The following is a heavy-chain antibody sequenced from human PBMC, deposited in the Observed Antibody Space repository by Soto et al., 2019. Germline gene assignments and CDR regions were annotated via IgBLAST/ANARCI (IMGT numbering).Heavy chain of an antibody. D-gene: IGHD5-18*01. J-gene: IGHJ4*02. Sequence: GGSLRLSCAASGFTFDDYAMHWVRQAPGKGLEWVSGISWNSGSIGYADSVKGRFTISRDNAKNSLYLQMNSLRAEDTALYYCAKEKRGYSQPSVAFDYWGQGTLVTVSS. CDR2: ISWNSGSI. CDR3: AKEKRGYSQPSVAFDY. CDR1: GFTFDDYA. V-gene: IGHV3-9*01.